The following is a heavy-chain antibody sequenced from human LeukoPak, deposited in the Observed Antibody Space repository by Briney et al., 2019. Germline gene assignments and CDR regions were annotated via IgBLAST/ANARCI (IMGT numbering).Heavy chain of an antibody. CDR1: GFTFSDYY. V-gene: IGHV3-11*01. CDR3: ARDQDDILTGSLDY. D-gene: IGHD3-9*01. Sequence: GGSLRLSCAASGFTFSDYYMSWLRQAPGKGLEWVSYISSSGSTIYYADSVKGRFTISRDNAKNSLYLQMNSLRAEDTAVYYCARDQDDILTGSLDYWGQGTLVTVSS. CDR2: ISSSGSTI. J-gene: IGHJ4*02.